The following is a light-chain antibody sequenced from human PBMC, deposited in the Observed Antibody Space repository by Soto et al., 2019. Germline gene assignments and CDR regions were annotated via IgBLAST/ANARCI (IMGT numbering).Light chain of an antibody. Sequence: EIMMTQSPGTLSVSPGEGATLSCTASQSVNLNLAWYQQKPGQPPRLLLYGASTRATGIPGRFRGSGSGTEITPTISRLQSEVSVVYYYQQYNSWPRGTFGPGTKVEIK. J-gene: IGKJ3*01. CDR3: QQYNSWPRGT. CDR2: GAS. CDR1: QSVNLN. V-gene: IGKV3-15*01.